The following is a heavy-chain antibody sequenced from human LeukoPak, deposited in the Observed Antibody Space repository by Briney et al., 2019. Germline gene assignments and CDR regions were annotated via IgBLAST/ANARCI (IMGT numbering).Heavy chain of an antibody. Sequence: GGSLRLSCAASGFTFNTSNMNWVRQAPGKGLEWVAVISYDGSNKYYADSVKGRFTISRDNSKNTLSLQMNSLRAEDAAVYYCAKTSVTTRGPCDYWGQGTLVTVSS. CDR3: AKTSVTTRGPCDY. CDR1: GFTFNTSN. D-gene: IGHD4-11*01. V-gene: IGHV3-30*18. J-gene: IGHJ4*02. CDR2: ISYDGSNK.